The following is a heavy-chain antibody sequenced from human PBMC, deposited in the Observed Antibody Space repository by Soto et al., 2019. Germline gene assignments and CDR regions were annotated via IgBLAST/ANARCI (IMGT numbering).Heavy chain of an antibody. CDR2: IKSDGNK. J-gene: IGHJ5*02. Sequence: QEKLVESGGAVVQSGRSLRLSCEASGFTFSSFAMHWVRQVAGKGLEWVAVIKSDGNKDYSDSVKGRFTISRDNPRKTLYLQMNNLRPADTGVYCCAQPSSGVEGAPFGPWGQGTQVTVS. V-gene: IGHV3-30*18. CDR3: AQPSSGVEGAPFGP. D-gene: IGHD1-26*01. CDR1: GFTFSSFA.